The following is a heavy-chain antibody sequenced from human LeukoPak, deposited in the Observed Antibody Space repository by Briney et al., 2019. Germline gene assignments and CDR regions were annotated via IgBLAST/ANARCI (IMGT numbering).Heavy chain of an antibody. D-gene: IGHD5-18*01. CDR1: GFTVSSNY. J-gene: IGHJ4*02. Sequence: PGGSLRLSCAASGFTVSSNYMSWVRQAPGKGLEWVSVIYSGGSTYYADSVKGRFTISRHNSKNTLYLQMNSLRAEDTAVYYCAKDVDTAMVTGYFDYWGQGTLVTVSS. CDR2: IYSGGST. CDR3: AKDVDTAMVTGYFDY. V-gene: IGHV3-53*01.